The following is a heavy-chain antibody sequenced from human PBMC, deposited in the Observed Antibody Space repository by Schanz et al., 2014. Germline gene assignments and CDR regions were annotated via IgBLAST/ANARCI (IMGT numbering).Heavy chain of an antibody. V-gene: IGHV3-30*18. CDR1: GFTFFNAW. Sequence: VHLVESGGGLAKPGGSLRLSCAASGFTFFNAWMTWVRQAPGKGLEWVALISYDGDNIYYVDSVKGRFTISRDNSKNTLYLQMNSLRAEDTAVYYCAKDIAPLAARPGYGMDVWGQGTTVTVSS. J-gene: IGHJ6*02. D-gene: IGHD6-13*01. CDR3: AKDIAPLAARPGYGMDV. CDR2: ISYDGDNI.